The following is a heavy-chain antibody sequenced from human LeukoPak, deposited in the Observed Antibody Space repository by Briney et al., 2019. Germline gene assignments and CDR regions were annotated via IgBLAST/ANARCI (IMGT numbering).Heavy chain of an antibody. J-gene: IGHJ4*02. Sequence: SETLSLTCSVSGGSIIGHWWSWIRQPPGKGLEWIGDVFYSGSNSYNPSLKSRLTISLETSKNQFSLNLRSVTATDTAMYYCARRNTADASIDFWGQGTLVTASS. CDR1: GGSIIGHW. CDR2: VFYSGSN. D-gene: IGHD4-17*01. CDR3: ARRNTADASIDF. V-gene: IGHV4-59*08.